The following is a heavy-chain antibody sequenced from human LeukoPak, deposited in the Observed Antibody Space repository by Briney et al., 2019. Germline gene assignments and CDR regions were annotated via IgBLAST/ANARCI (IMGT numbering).Heavy chain of an antibody. CDR2: INHSGST. J-gene: IGHJ3*02. CDR3: ARGADPAFDI. Sequence: SETLSLTCAVYGGSFSGYYWSWIRQPPGKGLEWIGEINHSGSTNYNPSLKSRVTISVDTSKNQFSLKLSSATAADTAVYYCARGADPAFDIWGQGTMVTVSS. CDR1: GGSFSGYY. V-gene: IGHV4-34*01.